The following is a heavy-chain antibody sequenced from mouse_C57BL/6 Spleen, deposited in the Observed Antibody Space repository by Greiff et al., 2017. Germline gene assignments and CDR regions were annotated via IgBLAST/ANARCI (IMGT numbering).Heavy chain of an antibody. J-gene: IGHJ2*01. CDR3: ARRGIGLLPYYFDY. V-gene: IGHV1-42*01. D-gene: IGHD2-3*01. CDR1: GYSFTGYY. CDR2: INPSTGGT. Sequence: VQLQQSGPELVKPGASVKISCKASGYSFTGYYMNWVKQSPEKSLEWIGEINPSTGGTTYNQKFKAKATLTVDKSSSTAYMQLKSLTSEDSAVYYCARRGIGLLPYYFDYWGQGTTLTVSS.